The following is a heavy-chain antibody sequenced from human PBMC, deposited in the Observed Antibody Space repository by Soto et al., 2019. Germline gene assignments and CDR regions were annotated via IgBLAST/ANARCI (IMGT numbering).Heavy chain of an antibody. D-gene: IGHD3-10*01. J-gene: IGHJ3*01. CDR3: ARVWGGAFDF. Sequence: PSETLSRTCTVSGGSISSYYWSWIRQPPGKGLEWIGYIYYSGSTNYNPSLKSRVTISVDTSKNQFSLKLSSVTAADTAVYYCARVWGGAFDFWGQGTMVTVSS. CDR1: GGSISSYY. V-gene: IGHV4-59*01. CDR2: IYYSGST.